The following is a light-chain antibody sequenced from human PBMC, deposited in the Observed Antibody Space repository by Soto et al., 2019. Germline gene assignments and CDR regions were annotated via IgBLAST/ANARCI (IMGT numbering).Light chain of an antibody. CDR1: TRDVGFYNY. J-gene: IGLJ2*01. V-gene: IGLV2-14*01. Sequence: QAALTQPASVSGSLGQSITISCSGTTRDVGFYNYVFWYRQHPGKAPKLMIYEVSNRPSGVSNRFSGSKSGNTASLTISGLQAEDEADYYYSSYTTSDNVLFGGGTTVTVL. CDR3: SSYTTSDNVL. CDR2: EVS.